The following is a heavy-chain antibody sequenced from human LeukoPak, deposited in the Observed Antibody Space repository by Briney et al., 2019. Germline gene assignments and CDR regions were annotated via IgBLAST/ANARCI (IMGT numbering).Heavy chain of an antibody. CDR2: MNPNSGNT. D-gene: IGHD3-10*01. CDR3: ARIRRIYGSGSDQGY. Sequence: GASVKVSCTASGYTFTSYDINWVQQATGQGLGWMGWMNPNSGNTGYAQKFQGRVTITRNTSISTAYMELSSLRSEDTAVYYCARIRRIYGSGSDQGYWGQGTLVTVSS. J-gene: IGHJ4*02. CDR1: GYTFTSYD. V-gene: IGHV1-8*03.